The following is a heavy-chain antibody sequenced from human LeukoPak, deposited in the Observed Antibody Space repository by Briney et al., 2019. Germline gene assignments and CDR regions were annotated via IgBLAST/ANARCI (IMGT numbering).Heavy chain of an antibody. V-gene: IGHV3-23*01. Sequence: GGTLRLSCAASGFSFRSDGMSWVRQAPGKGLEWVSGILGGAGSTYYADSVKGRFTISRDNSKNTLYLQMNSLRAEDTAVYYCAHGTMYQLDYWGQGTLVTVSS. CDR3: AHGTMYQLDY. J-gene: IGHJ4*02. CDR2: ILGGAGST. D-gene: IGHD2-2*01. CDR1: GFSFRSDG.